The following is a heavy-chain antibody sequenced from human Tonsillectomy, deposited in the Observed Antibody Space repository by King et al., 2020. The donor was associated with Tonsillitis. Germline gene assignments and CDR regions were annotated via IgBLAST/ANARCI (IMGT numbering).Heavy chain of an antibody. Sequence: VQLVESGGGVVQPGRSLRLSCAASGFTFRSYPMHWVRQAPGKGLEWVAVISYDGFNKYYADSVKGRFTISRANSKNTLYLQVNSLRAEDTAVYYCARDSTLVGATPGGGDYWGQGTLVTVSS. CDR3: ARDSTLVGATPGGGDY. J-gene: IGHJ4*02. V-gene: IGHV3-30-3*01. CDR2: ISYDGFNK. CDR1: GFTFRSYP. D-gene: IGHD1-26*01.